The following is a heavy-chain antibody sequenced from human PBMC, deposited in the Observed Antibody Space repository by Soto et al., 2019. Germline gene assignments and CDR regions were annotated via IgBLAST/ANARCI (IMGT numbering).Heavy chain of an antibody. CDR2: ISSSGYI. V-gene: IGHV3-21*01. CDR3: ARDCSGGSCYRGMDV. CDR1: GFNFNSYT. D-gene: IGHD2-15*01. Sequence: VQLVESGGGLVKPGGSLRLSCAASGFNFNSYTINWVRQAPGKRLEWLSSISSSGYIFSTDSVRGRFTISRDNAKNSMYLHINSLRAEDTAVYFCARDCSGGSCYRGMDVWGQGTTVTVSS. J-gene: IGHJ6*02.